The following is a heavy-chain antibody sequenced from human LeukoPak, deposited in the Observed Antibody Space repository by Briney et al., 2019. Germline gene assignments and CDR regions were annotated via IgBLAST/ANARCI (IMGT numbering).Heavy chain of an antibody. CDR3: ARDDAFDI. Sequence: WLEWVSSISSTSRYLYYADSVKGRFTIYRENDKNSLYLQMNSLRAEDTAVYYCARDDAFDIWGQGTMVPVS. J-gene: IGHJ3*02. V-gene: IGHV3-21*01. CDR2: ISSTSRYL.